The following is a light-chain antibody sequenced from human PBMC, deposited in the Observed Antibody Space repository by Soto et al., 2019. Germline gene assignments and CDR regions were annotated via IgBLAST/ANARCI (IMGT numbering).Light chain of an antibody. V-gene: IGKV3-11*01. CDR1: HSVSSS. CDR3: HQRSYWPRT. CDR2: DAS. Sequence: EIVLTQSPATLSLSPGERATLSCRASHSVSSSLAWYQQKPGQAPRLLIYDASNRATGIPARFSGSGSGTDCSLTIISLEPEDFAVYYCHQRSYWPRTCGQGTKLGIK. J-gene: IGKJ2*02.